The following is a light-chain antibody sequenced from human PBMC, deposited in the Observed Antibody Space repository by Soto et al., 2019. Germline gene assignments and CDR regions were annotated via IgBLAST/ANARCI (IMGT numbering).Light chain of an antibody. CDR2: GAS. Sequence: EIMMTQSPATLSVSPGERATLSCRASQSVGRNLAWYQQKPGQGPRLLIYGASTRATGIPARFSGSGSGTDFTLTISSLQSEDFAVYYCQQYHDWPPYTFGQGTKLEIK. CDR3: QQYHDWPPYT. J-gene: IGKJ2*01. CDR1: QSVGRN. V-gene: IGKV3-15*01.